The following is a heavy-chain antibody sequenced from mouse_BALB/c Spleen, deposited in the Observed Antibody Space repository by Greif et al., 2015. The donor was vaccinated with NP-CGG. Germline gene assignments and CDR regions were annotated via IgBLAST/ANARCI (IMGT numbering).Heavy chain of an antibody. Sequence: VQLQQSGPGLVAPSQSLSITCTVSGFSLTSYDISWIRQPPGKGLEWLGVIWTGGGTNYNSAFMSRLSISKDNSKSXVFLKMNSLQTDDTAIYYCVRDQGSSYAWFAYWGQGTLVTVSA. J-gene: IGHJ3*01. CDR2: IWTGGGT. CDR1: GFSLTSYD. CDR3: VRDQGSSYAWFAY. D-gene: IGHD1-1*01. V-gene: IGHV2-9-2*01.